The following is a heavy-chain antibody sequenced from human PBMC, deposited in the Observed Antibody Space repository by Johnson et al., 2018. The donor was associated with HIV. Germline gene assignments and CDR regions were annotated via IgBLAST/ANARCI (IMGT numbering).Heavy chain of an antibody. CDR1: GFTLNNYG. D-gene: IGHD5-24*01. CDR2: IPYDATNK. V-gene: IGHV3-30*02. Sequence: QVQLVESGGCVVQPGGSLRLSCAASGFTLNNYGMHWVRQAPGRGLEWVTSIPYDATNKYYADSVKGRFTISRDTSKNTLYLQMNSLRAEDTAVYYCALRDGYNYELDPVRHFDIWGQGTLVTVSS. J-gene: IGHJ3*02. CDR3: ALRDGYNYELDPVRHFDI.